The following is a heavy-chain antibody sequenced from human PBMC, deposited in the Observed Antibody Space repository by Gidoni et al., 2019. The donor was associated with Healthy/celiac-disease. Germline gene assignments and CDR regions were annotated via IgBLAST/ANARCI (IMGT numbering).Heavy chain of an antibody. CDR1: GFTFSSYS. CDR3: ARVGSPSMVRGVISFDY. J-gene: IGHJ4*02. Sequence: EVQLVESGGGLVKPGGSLRLSCAASGFTFSSYSMNWVRQAPGKGLEWVSSISSSSSYIYYADSVKGRFTISRDNAKNSLYLQMNSLRAEDTAVYYCARVGSPSMVRGVISFDYWGQGTLVTVSS. V-gene: IGHV3-21*01. CDR2: ISSSSSYI. D-gene: IGHD3-10*01.